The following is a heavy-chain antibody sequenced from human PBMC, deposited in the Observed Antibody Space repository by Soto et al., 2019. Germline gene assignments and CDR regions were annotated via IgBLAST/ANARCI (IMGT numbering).Heavy chain of an antibody. CDR1: GFTFSSYG. CDR2: ISYDGSNK. Sequence: GGSLRLSCAASGFTFSSYGMHWVRQAPGKGLEWVAVISYDGSNKYYADSVKGRFTISRDNSKNTLYLQMNSLRAEDTAVYYCAKSPYDSRAMDVWGQGTTVTVSS. CDR3: AKSPYDSRAMDV. D-gene: IGHD3-22*01. J-gene: IGHJ6*02. V-gene: IGHV3-30*18.